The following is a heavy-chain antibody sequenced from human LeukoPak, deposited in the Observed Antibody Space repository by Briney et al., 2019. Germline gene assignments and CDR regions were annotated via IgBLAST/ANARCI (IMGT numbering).Heavy chain of an antibody. J-gene: IGHJ5*02. CDR1: GFTFTNAW. CDR2: IKSKTDGGIS. Sequence: GGSLRLSCAASGFTFTNAWMYWVRQARGKGLEWVGRIKSKTDGGISDYAAPVTGSFTISRDDSKRTRYLEMNSLKTEDTGVYYCSTLWYGAWGQGTLVTVSS. D-gene: IGHD3-10*01. CDR3: STLWYGA. V-gene: IGHV3-15*01.